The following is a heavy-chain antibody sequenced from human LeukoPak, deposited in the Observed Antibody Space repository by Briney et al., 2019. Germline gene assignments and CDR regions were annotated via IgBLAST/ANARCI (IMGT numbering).Heavy chain of an antibody. D-gene: IGHD3-10*01. CDR2: IYPGDSDT. J-gene: IGHJ6*02. V-gene: IGHV5-51*01. CDR3: ARALRGVRYYYGMEV. CDR1: GYSFTSYW. Sequence: GESQKISCKGSGYSFTSYWIGWVRQMPGKGLEWMGIIYPGDSDTRYSPSFQGQVTISADKSISTAYLQWSSLKASDTAMYYCARALRGVRYYYGMEVWGQGTTVTVSS.